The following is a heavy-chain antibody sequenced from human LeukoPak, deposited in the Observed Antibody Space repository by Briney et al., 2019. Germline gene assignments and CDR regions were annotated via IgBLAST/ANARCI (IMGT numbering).Heavy chain of an antibody. CDR2: ISVAADTT. CDR1: GFTFTNND. CDR3: AQVTWVREVTGNY. D-gene: IGHD3-16*01. V-gene: IGHV3-23*01. J-gene: IGHJ4*02. Sequence: GASLRLSCAASGFTFTNNDMSWVRQAPGKGLEWVSGISVAADTTFYANSVRGRFTISRDNSRNPLYLKMNSLRAEDTAVYYCAQVTWVREVTGNYWGQGILVTVSS.